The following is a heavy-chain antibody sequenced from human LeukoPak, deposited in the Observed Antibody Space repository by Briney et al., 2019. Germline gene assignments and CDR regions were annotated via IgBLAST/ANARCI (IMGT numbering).Heavy chain of an antibody. J-gene: IGHJ4*02. Sequence: GGSLRLSCAASGFTFVDYAMHWVRQGPGKGLEWVSLISWDGDTAYYADSVKGRFTISRDNSKNTLYLQMNSLRAEDTAVYYCARDKLWFGELPPSLFGYWGQGTLVTVSS. CDR2: ISWDGDTA. CDR1: GFTFVDYA. V-gene: IGHV3-43D*04. D-gene: IGHD3-10*01. CDR3: ARDKLWFGELPPSLFGY.